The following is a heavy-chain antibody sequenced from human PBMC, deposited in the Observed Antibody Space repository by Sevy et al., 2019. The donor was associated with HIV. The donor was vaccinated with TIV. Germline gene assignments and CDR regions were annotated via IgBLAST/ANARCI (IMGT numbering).Heavy chain of an antibody. CDR2: ISGSGGST. Sequence: GGSLRLSCAASGFTFSSYAMSWVRQAPGKGLEWVSAISGSGGSTYYADSVKRRFTISRDNSKNTLSLQMNSLRAEDTAVYYCAKDIVGAGSSGYGMDVWGQGTTVTVSS. V-gene: IGHV3-23*01. CDR3: AKDIVGAGSSGYGMDV. CDR1: GFTFSSYA. D-gene: IGHD1-26*01. J-gene: IGHJ6*02.